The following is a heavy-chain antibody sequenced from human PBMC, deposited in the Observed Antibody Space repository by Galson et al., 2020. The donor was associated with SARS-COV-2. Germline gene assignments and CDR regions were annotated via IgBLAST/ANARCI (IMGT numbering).Heavy chain of an antibody. CDR3: ASYYDYGDYEAAFDI. CDR2: INHSGST. CDR1: GGSFSGYY. V-gene: IGHV4-34*01. Sequence: SETLSLTCAVYGGSFSGYYWSWIRQPPGKGLEWIGEINHSGSTNYNPSLKSRVTISVDTSKNQFSLKLSSVTAADTAVYYCASYYDYGDYEAAFDIWGQGTMVTVSS. J-gene: IGHJ3*02. D-gene: IGHD4-17*01.